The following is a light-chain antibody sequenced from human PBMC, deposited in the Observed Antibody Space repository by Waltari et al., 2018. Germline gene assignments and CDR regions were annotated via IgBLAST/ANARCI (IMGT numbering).Light chain of an antibody. CDR1: QSISRY. CDR3: QQRSKSFT. J-gene: IGKJ3*01. V-gene: IGKV3-11*01. CDR2: DAS. Sequence: IVLKQSPATLSLSPGGRATLSCRASQSISRYLAWYQQKPGQAPRLLIYDASTRATGVPARFSGSGSVTDFTLTISSLEPEDFAIYYCQQRSKSFTFGPGTKVDMK.